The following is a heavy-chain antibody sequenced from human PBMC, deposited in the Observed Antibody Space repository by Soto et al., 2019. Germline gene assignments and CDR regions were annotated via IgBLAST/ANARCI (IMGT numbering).Heavy chain of an antibody. V-gene: IGHV4-59*01. D-gene: IGHD3-22*01. CDR2: IYYSGST. CDR1: GGSISSYY. J-gene: IGHJ4*02. Sequence: SETLSLTCTVSGGSISSYYWSWIRQPPGKGLEWIGYIYYSGSTNYNPSLKSRVTISVDTSKNQFSLKLSSVTAADTAVYFCTRGGIYYYDSSGYYDYWGQGALVTVPS. CDR3: TRGGIYYYDSSGYYDY.